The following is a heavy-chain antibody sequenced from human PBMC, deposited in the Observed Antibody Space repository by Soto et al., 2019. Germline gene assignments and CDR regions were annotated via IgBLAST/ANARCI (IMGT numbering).Heavy chain of an antibody. Sequence: SQTLSLTCTVSGGSISSYYWSWIRQPPGKGLEWIGYIYYSGSTNYNPSLKSRVTISVDTSKNQFSLKLSSVTAADTAGYYCARHGFLGPPIIAAAGRSPTDTFAYYYYYMDVWGKGTTVTVSS. D-gene: IGHD6-13*01. CDR3: ARHGFLGPPIIAAAGRSPTDTFAYYYYYMDV. CDR2: IYYSGST. J-gene: IGHJ6*03. CDR1: GGSISSYY. V-gene: IGHV4-59*08.